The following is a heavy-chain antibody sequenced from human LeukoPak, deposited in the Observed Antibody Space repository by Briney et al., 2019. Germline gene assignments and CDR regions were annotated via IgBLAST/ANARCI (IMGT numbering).Heavy chain of an antibody. D-gene: IGHD3-9*01. Sequence: ASVKVSCKASGYTFTSYDINWVRQATGQGLEWMGWMNPNSGNTGYAQKFQGRVTMTRNTSISTAYMELSSLRSEDTAVYYCARADVSYDILTGYSRYYYYYGMGVWGQGTTVTGSS. CDR2: MNPNSGNT. V-gene: IGHV1-8*01. CDR3: ARADVSYDILTGYSRYYYYYGMGV. CDR1: GYTFTSYD. J-gene: IGHJ6*02.